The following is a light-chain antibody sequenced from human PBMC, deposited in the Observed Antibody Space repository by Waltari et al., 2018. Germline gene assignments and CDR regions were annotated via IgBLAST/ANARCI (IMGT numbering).Light chain of an antibody. J-gene: IGKJ3*01. CDR3: QQYGTSPFT. V-gene: IGKV3-20*01. Sequence: EVVLTQSPGTLSVSPGERATPSCRASQSVNKNYVAWYQQRPGQAPKLLIYGASTRATDIPTRFSGSGSGTDFTLTITRLGPEDFAVYFCQQYGTSPFTFGPGTKVDLK. CDR1: QSVNKNY. CDR2: GAS.